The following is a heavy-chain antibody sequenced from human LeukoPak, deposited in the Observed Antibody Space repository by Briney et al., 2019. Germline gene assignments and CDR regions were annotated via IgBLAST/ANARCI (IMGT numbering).Heavy chain of an antibody. Sequence: GGSLRLSRAASGFTFSSYAMSWVRQAPGKGLEWVSAISGSGGSTYYADSVKGRFTISRDNSKNTLYLQMNSLRAEDTAVYYCAKGLSSGWYNWFDPWGQGTLVTVSS. V-gene: IGHV3-23*01. CDR2: ISGSGGST. CDR1: GFTFSSYA. J-gene: IGHJ5*02. D-gene: IGHD6-19*01. CDR3: AKGLSSGWYNWFDP.